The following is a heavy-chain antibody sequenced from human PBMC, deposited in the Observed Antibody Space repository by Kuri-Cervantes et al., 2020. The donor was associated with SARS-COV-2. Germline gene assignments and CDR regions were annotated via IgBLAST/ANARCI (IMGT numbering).Heavy chain of an antibody. D-gene: IGHD2-2*02. CDR1: GFTFSSYW. Sequence: LSLTCAASGFTFSSYWMSWVRQAPGKGLEWVANIKQDGSEKYYVDSVKGRFTISRDNARNSLYLQMNSLRDEDTALYYCAKGCSSTSCYRGVGYYGMDVWGQGTTVTVSS. V-gene: IGHV3-7*03. CDR3: AKGCSSTSCYRGVGYYGMDV. CDR2: IKQDGSEK. J-gene: IGHJ6*02.